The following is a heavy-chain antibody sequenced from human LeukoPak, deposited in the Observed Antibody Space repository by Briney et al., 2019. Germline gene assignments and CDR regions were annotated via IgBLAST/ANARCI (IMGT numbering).Heavy chain of an antibody. CDR3: AKGSGWYGYNWFDP. CDR1: EFTFSSYA. J-gene: IGHJ5*02. Sequence: GGSLRLSCAASEFTFSSYAMNWVRQAPGKGLEWVSAMSGSGGSTYYADSVKGRFAISRDNAKNSLYLQMNSLRAEDTALYYCAKGSGWYGYNWFDPWGQGTLVTVSS. CDR2: MSGSGGST. D-gene: IGHD6-19*01. V-gene: IGHV3-23*01.